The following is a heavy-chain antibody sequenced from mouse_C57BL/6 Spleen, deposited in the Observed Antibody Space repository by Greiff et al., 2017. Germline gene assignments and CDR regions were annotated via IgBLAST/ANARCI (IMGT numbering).Heavy chain of an antibody. V-gene: IGHV1-62-2*01. CDR1: GYTFTEYT. D-gene: IGHD1-1*01. Sequence: VQLQQSGAELVKPGASVKLSCKASGYTFTEYTINWVKQRSGQGLEWIGWVYPGSGSIKYKEKFKDKATLTADKSSITVYMELSRLTSEVSAVYFCARHETHYYGSSYGGDYYAMDYWGQGTSVTVSS. J-gene: IGHJ4*01. CDR3: ARHETHYYGSSYGGDYYAMDY. CDR2: VYPGSGSI.